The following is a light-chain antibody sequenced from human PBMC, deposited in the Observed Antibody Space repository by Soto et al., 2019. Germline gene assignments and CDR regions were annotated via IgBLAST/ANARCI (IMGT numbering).Light chain of an antibody. CDR3: SSNAGGNNLV. CDR1: SSDVGDYNY. CDR2: EVS. J-gene: IGLJ2*01. V-gene: IGLV2-8*01. Sequence: QSALTQPPSASGTPGQSVTIPCTGTSSDVGDYNYVSWYQQHPGKAPKLVIYEVSRRPSGVPDRFSGSKSGNTASLTVSGLQAEDEGDYYCSSNAGGNNLVFGGGTKLTVL.